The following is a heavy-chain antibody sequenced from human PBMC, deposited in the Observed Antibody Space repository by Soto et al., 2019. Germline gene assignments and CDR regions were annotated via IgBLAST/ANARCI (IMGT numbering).Heavy chain of an antibody. V-gene: IGHV4-31*03. CDR2: IYYSGNT. CDR3: ARVTFMVAKYYFDY. D-gene: IGHD5-12*01. CDR1: GGTIGSGGYY. Sequence: SETQSLTCTVSGGTIGSGGYYWSWIRQHPGKGLEWIGYIYYSGNTYYNPSLKSRVTISVDTSKNQFSLKLSSVTAADTAVYYCARVTFMVAKYYFDYWGQGTLVTVSS. J-gene: IGHJ4*02.